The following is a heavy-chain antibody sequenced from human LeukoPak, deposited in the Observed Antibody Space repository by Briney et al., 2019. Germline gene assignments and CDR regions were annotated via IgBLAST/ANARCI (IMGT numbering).Heavy chain of an antibody. D-gene: IGHD6-13*01. CDR2: ISAYTGTS. CDR1: GFTFTRYS. J-gene: IGHJ4*02. V-gene: IGHV1-18*01. CDR3: ARGEVATGTYFDS. Sequence: GASVKVSCKASGFTFTRYSISWVRQAPGQGLVWMGWISAYTGTSNYARSLQGRVTMTTDTSTSTSYLELTSLRSDDTAVYYCARGEVATGTYFDSWGQGTLVTVSS.